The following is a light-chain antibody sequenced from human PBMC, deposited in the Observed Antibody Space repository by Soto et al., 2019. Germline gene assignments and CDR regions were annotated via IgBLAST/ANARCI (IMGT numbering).Light chain of an antibody. CDR1: SSNIGNNY. J-gene: IGLJ1*01. V-gene: IGLV1-51*02. Sequence: QSVLTQPPSVSAAPGQKVTISCSGSSSNIGNNYVSWYQQLPGTAPKLLIYENNKRPSGIPDRLSGSKSCTSATLGITGLQTGDEADYYCGTWDTSLSALYVFGTGTKVTVL. CDR3: GTWDTSLSALYV. CDR2: ENN.